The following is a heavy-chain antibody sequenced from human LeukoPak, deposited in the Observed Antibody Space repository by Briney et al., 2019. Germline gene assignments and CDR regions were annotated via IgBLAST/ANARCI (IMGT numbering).Heavy chain of an antibody. J-gene: IGHJ4*02. Sequence: SETLSLTCTVSGGTISSYYWSWIRQPPGKGLEWIGYVHYSGSTKYNPSLKSRVTISVDTSKNQFSLKLSSVTAANTAVYYCARWYSSGWAFDYWGQGTLVTVSS. CDR3: ARWYSSGWAFDY. CDR1: GGTISSYY. CDR2: VHYSGST. V-gene: IGHV4-59*08. D-gene: IGHD6-19*01.